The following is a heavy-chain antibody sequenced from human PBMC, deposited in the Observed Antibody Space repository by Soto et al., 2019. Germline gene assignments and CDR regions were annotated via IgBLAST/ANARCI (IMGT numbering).Heavy chain of an antibody. J-gene: IGHJ4*02. CDR1: GGSISSGGYY. Sequence: PSETLSLTCTVSGGSISSGGYYWSWIRQHPGKGLEWIGYTYYSGSTYYNPSLKSRVTTSVDTSKNQFSLKLSSVTAADTAVYYCARELELRASWGQGTLVTVSS. CDR3: ARELELRAS. D-gene: IGHD1-7*01. CDR2: TYYSGST. V-gene: IGHV4-31*03.